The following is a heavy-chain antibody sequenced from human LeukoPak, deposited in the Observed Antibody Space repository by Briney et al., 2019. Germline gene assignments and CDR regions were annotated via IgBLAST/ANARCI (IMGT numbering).Heavy chain of an antibody. CDR2: IRFDGSNQ. V-gene: IGHV3-30*02. D-gene: IGHD5-18*01. CDR3: AKGYGESHFDS. Sequence: GGSLRISCAASGFTFRSFGMHFVRQAPCKGLDWVAFIRFDGSNQYYTDSVKGRFTMSRDNSNNTLYLQMNNLRGDDTAVYFCAKGYGESHFDSWGQGTLVTVSS. J-gene: IGHJ4*02. CDR1: GFTFRSFG.